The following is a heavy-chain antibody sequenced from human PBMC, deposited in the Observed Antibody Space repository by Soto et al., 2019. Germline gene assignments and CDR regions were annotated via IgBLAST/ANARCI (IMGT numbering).Heavy chain of an antibody. CDR2: IIPIFGTA. CDR3: ASGSSGYYYAFGNY. J-gene: IGHJ4*02. D-gene: IGHD3-22*01. V-gene: IGHV1-69*13. Sequence: SVKVSCKASGGTFSSYAISWVRQAPGQGLEWMGGIIPIFGTANYAQKFQGRVTITADESTSTAYMELSSLRSEDTAVYYCASGSSGYYYAFGNYWGQGTLVTVSS. CDR1: GGTFSSYA.